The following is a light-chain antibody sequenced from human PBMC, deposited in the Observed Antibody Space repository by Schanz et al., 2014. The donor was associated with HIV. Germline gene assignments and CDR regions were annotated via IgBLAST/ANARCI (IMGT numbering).Light chain of an antibody. Sequence: QSALTQPASVSGSPGQSITISCTGTSNDVGGHNYVSWFQQHPGRAPKLLIFEVTNRPSGIPNRFSGSKSGNTASLTISGLQAEDEADYYCASYGGSNNVLFGGGTKVTVL. CDR3: ASYGGSNNVL. V-gene: IGLV2-14*03. CDR1: SNDVGGHNY. CDR2: EVT. J-gene: IGLJ2*01.